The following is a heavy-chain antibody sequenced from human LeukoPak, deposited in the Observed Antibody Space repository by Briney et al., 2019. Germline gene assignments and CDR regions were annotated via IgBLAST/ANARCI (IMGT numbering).Heavy chain of an antibody. CDR3: ARPFIVATTDAFDI. D-gene: IGHD5-12*01. J-gene: IGHJ3*02. V-gene: IGHV4-4*02. Sequence: SETLSLTCAVSGGSISSRNWWSWVRQPPGKGLEWIGEIYHSGSTNYNPSLKSRVTISVDKSKNQFSLKLSSVTAADTAVYYCARPFIVATTDAFDIWGQGTMVTVSS. CDR1: GGSISSRNW. CDR2: IYHSGST.